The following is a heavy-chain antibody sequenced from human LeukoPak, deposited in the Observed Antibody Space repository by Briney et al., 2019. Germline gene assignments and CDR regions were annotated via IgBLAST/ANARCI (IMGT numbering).Heavy chain of an antibody. V-gene: IGHV4-30-4*01. Sequence: SETLSLTCTVSGGSISSGDYYWSWIRQPPGKGLEWIGYIYYSGSTYYNPSLKSRVTISVDTSKNQFSLKLSSVTAADTAVYYCARVVGYYGSGSYSSFDYWGQGTLVTVSS. CDR1: GGSISSGDYY. D-gene: IGHD3-10*01. J-gene: IGHJ4*02. CDR2: IYYSGST. CDR3: ARVVGYYGSGSYSSFDY.